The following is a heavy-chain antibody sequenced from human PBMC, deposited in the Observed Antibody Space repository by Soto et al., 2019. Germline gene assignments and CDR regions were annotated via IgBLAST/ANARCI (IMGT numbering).Heavy chain of an antibody. V-gene: IGHV1-8*01. CDR1: GYTFTGYD. Sequence: GASVKVSCKASGYTFTGYDINWVRQATGQGLEWMGWMNPNSGNTGYAQKFQGRVTMTRNTSISTAYMELSSLRSEDTAVYYCARRVYSSSSLYYYYYYMDVWGKGTTVTVS. D-gene: IGHD6-6*01. CDR3: ARRVYSSSSLYYYYYYMDV. J-gene: IGHJ6*03. CDR2: MNPNSGNT.